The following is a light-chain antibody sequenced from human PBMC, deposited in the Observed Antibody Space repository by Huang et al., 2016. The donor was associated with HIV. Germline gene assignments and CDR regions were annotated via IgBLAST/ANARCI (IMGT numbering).Light chain of an antibody. V-gene: IGKV3-20*01. CDR3: QQYGGSPPSIT. CDR1: QSFSSSS. J-gene: IGKJ5*01. Sequence: EIVLTQSPGTLSLSPGKRATLSCRASQSFSSSSFAWYQQKPGQAPRLLIYGASTRATGIPDRFSGSGSGTDFTLTISRLEPEDFALYYCQQYGGSPPSITFGQGTRLEIK. CDR2: GAS.